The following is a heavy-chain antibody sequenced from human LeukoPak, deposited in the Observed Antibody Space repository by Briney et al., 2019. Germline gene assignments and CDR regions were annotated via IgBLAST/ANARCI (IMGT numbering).Heavy chain of an antibody. Sequence: SETLSLTCTVSGGSISSYYWSWIRQPPGKGLEWIGYIYYSGSTNYNPSLKSRVTISVDTSKNQFSLKLSSVTAADTAVYYCARVSFRSGGRWVFDYWAREPWSPSPQ. V-gene: IGHV4-59*01. CDR1: GGSISSYY. CDR3: ARVSFRSGGRWVFDY. J-gene: IGHJ4*02. D-gene: IGHD1-26*01. CDR2: IYYSGST.